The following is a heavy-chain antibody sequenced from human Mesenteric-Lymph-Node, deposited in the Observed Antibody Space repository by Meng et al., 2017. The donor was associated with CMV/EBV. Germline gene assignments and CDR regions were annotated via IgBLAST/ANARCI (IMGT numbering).Heavy chain of an antibody. CDR2: ISSSSSTI. CDR1: GFTFSSYS. Sequence: GGSLRLSCAASGFTFSSYSMNWVRQAPGKGLEWVSYISSSSSTIYYADSVKGRFTISRDNPKNSLYLQMNSLRAEDTAVYYCARESYYYDSSGYYYDAFDIWGQGTMVTVSS. D-gene: IGHD3-22*01. J-gene: IGHJ3*02. CDR3: ARESYYYDSSGYYYDAFDI. V-gene: IGHV3-48*04.